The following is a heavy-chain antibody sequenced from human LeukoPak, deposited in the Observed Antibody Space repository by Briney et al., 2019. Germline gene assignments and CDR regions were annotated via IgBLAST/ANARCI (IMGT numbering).Heavy chain of an antibody. CDR1: GGSITTNSYY. Sequence: SETLSLTCIVSGGSITTNSYYWAWIRQPPGEGLEWIATIHYSGTTYYNPSLRSRVTISVDTSKNQFSLKLSSVTAADTAVYYCASGVRQYGSGSYYNFWFDPWGQGTLVTVSS. V-gene: IGHV4-39*07. J-gene: IGHJ5*02. CDR3: ASGVRQYGSGSYYNFWFDP. CDR2: IHYSGTT. D-gene: IGHD3-10*01.